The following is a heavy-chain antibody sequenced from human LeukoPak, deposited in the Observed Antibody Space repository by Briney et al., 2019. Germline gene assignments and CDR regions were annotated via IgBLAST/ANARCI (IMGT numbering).Heavy chain of an antibody. CDR1: GFTFSSYG. V-gene: IGHV3-30*02. CDR3: AKRIQLWLSAFDI. D-gene: IGHD5-18*01. CDR2: IRYDGSNK. J-gene: IGHJ3*02. Sequence: GGSLRLSCAASGFTFSSYGMHWVRQAPSKGLEWVAFIRYDGSNKYYADSVKGRFTISRDNSKNTLYLQMNSLRAEDTAVYYCAKRIQLWLSAFDIWGQGTMVTVSS.